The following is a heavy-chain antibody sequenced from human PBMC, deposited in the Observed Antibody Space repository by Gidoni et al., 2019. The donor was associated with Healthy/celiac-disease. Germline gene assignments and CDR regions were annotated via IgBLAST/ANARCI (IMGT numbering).Heavy chain of an antibody. CDR1: GYTFTSYG. D-gene: IGHD6-6*01. CDR3: ARLYISSPVRDYYYYGMDV. CDR2: INVHNGNT. V-gene: IGHV1-18*01. Sequence: QVQLVQSGAEVKKPGASVQVSCTASGYTFTSYGISWVLQAPGQGLEWMGWINVHNGNTKYAQKLQGRFTMTRDTSTSTACMELRSLISDDTAVYYCARLYISSPVRDYYYYGMDVWGQGTTVTVSS. J-gene: IGHJ6*02.